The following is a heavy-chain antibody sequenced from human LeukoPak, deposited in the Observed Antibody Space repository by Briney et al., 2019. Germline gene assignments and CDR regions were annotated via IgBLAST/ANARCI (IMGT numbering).Heavy chain of an antibody. V-gene: IGHV3-7*01. CDR1: GFIFTKYW. CDR2: IQQDGSVA. Sequence: GGSLRLSCVASGFIFTKYWMAWVRQVPGKGLEWVANIQQDGSVAYYLDSVRGRFTISRDNAKNSTYLQMNSLRADDTAIYFCSNGIYDNSYWGQGTLVTVSS. CDR3: SNGIYDNSY. J-gene: IGHJ4*02. D-gene: IGHD1-1*01.